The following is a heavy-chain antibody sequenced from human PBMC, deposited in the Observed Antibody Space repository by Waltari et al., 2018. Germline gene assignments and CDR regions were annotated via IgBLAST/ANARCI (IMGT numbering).Heavy chain of an antibody. CDR3: AAPGVTTARDAFDI. V-gene: IGHV4-38-2*01. CDR2: IYHSGST. CDR1: GYSISSGYY. D-gene: IGHD4-17*01. Sequence: QVQLQESGPGLVKPSEPLSLTCAVSGYSISSGYYWGWIRQPPGKGLEWIGSIYHSGSTYYNPSLKSRVTISVDTSKNQFSLKLSSVTAADTAVYYCAAPGVTTARDAFDIWGQGTMVTVSS. J-gene: IGHJ3*02.